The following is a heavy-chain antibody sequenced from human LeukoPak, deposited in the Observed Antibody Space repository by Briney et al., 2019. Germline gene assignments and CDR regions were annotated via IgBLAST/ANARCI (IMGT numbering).Heavy chain of an antibody. D-gene: IGHD5-24*01. CDR1: GYTFTSYY. CDR2: ISAYNGNT. V-gene: IGHV1-18*04. CDR3: ASGEMATIFDY. Sequence: EASVKVSCKASGYTFTSYYMHWVRQAPGQGLEWMGWISAYNGNTNYAQKLQGRVTMATDTSTSTAYMELRSLRSDDTAVYYCASGEMATIFDYWGQGTLVTVSS. J-gene: IGHJ4*02.